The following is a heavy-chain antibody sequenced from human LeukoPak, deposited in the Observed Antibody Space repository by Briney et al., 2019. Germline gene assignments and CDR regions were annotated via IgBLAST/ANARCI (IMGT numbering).Heavy chain of an antibody. V-gene: IGHV3-33*01. Sequence: GGSLRLSCAASGFXFSGYGMHWVRQAPGKGLKWVAVIWYDGSNKFYADSVKGRFTISRDNSKNTLYLQMNSLRAEDTAVHYCARDRAAADLDYWGQGTLVTVSS. D-gene: IGHD6-13*01. J-gene: IGHJ4*02. CDR3: ARDRAAADLDY. CDR1: GFXFSGYG. CDR2: IWYDGSNK.